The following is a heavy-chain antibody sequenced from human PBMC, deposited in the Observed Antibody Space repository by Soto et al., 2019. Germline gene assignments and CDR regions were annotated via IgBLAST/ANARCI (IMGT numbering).Heavy chain of an antibody. Sequence: PSETLSLTCAFYCGSFSGYYWSWIRQPPGKGLEWIGEINHSGSTNYNPSLKSRVTISVDTSKNQFSLKLSSVTAADTAVYYCARSRNYYGSGSYIYYWGQGTLVTVSS. J-gene: IGHJ4*02. CDR1: CGSFSGYY. CDR3: ARSRNYYGSGSYIYY. D-gene: IGHD3-10*01. V-gene: IGHV4-34*01. CDR2: INHSGST.